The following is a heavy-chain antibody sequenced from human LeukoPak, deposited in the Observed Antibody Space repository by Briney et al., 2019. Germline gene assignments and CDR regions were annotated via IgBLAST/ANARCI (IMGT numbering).Heavy chain of an antibody. V-gene: IGHV4-59*08. Sequence: SETLSLTCTVSGDSISPYYWSWIRQPPGKGLEWVGYIYYSGSTNYNPSLKSRVTISLDTSNNQFSLKLSSVTAADTAVYYCARGDSNFDYWGQGTLVTVSS. CDR2: IYYSGST. D-gene: IGHD2-21*01. CDR3: ARGDSNFDY. CDR1: GDSISPYY. J-gene: IGHJ4*02.